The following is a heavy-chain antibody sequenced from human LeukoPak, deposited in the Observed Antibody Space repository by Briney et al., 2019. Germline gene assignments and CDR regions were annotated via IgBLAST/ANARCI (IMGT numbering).Heavy chain of an antibody. Sequence: KPGGSLRLSCAASGFTFTYAWMSWVRQAPGKGLEWVGRIKSKPSGGTTDYGTPVKGRFSISRDDSKNTLYLQMNSLKTEDTAVYYCLWDDKTLFDYWGQGTLVTVSS. CDR1: GFTFTYAW. D-gene: IGHD1-26*01. CDR3: LWDDKTLFDY. J-gene: IGHJ4*02. V-gene: IGHV3-15*01. CDR2: IKSKPSGGTT.